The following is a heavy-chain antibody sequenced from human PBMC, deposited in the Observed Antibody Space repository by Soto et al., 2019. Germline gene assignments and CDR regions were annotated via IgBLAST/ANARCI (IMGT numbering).Heavy chain of an antibody. Sequence: PSETLSLTCAVYGGSFSGYYWSWIRQPPGKGLEWIGEINHSGSTNYNPSLKSRVTISVDTSKNQFSLKLSSVTAADTAVYYCARGGYYDILTGYSGGAFDIWGQGTMVTVSS. CDR3: ARGGYYDILTGYSGGAFDI. V-gene: IGHV4-34*01. J-gene: IGHJ3*02. D-gene: IGHD3-9*01. CDR2: INHSGST. CDR1: GGSFSGYY.